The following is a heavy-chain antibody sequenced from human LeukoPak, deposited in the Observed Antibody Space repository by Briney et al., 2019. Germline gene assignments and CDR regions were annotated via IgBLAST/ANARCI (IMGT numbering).Heavy chain of an antibody. CDR3: ARGGGSYYIPYYYYMDV. J-gene: IGHJ6*03. Sequence: SETLSLTCTVSGGSISSYYWSWIRQPAGKGLEWIGRIYTSGSTNYNPSLKSRVTMSVDTSKNQFSLKLSSVTAADTAVYYCARGGGSYYIPYYYYMDVWGKGTTVTVS. D-gene: IGHD1-26*01. CDR2: IYTSGST. CDR1: GGSISSYY. V-gene: IGHV4-4*07.